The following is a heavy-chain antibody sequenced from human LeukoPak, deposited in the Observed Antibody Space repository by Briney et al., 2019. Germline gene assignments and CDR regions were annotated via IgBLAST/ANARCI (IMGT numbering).Heavy chain of an antibody. CDR1: GSTFSSYW. D-gene: IGHD1-1*01. J-gene: IGHJ4*02. Sequence: QSGGSLRLSCAASGSTFSSYWMSWVRQAPGKGLEWVANIKQDRSEKYYVDSVKGRFTISRDNAKNSLYLQMNSLRAEDTAVYYCARLERKPDYWGQGTLVTVSS. CDR3: ARLERKPDY. V-gene: IGHV3-7*01. CDR2: IKQDRSEK.